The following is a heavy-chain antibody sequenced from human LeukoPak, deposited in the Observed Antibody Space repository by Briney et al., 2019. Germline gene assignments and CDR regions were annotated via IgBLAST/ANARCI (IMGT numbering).Heavy chain of an antibody. Sequence: ASVKVSCKASGYTFTSYYMHWVRQAPGQGLEWMGIINPSGGSTSYAQKFQGRVTMTRDTSTSTAYMELSSLRSEDTAAYYCARDVTACGGDCINWFDPWGQGTLVTVSS. V-gene: IGHV1-46*01. J-gene: IGHJ5*02. CDR2: INPSGGST. D-gene: IGHD2-21*02. CDR3: ARDVTACGGDCINWFDP. CDR1: GYTFTSYY.